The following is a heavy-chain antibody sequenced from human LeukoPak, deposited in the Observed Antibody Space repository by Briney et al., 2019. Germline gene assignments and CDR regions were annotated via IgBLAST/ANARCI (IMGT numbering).Heavy chain of an antibody. Sequence: GASVKVSCKASGSTFTGYYMHWVRQAPGQGLEWMGRINPNSDDKNYARKFQGRVTMTRDTSISTVYMELSRLRSDDTAVYYCARGGKRLTVDYFDYWGQGTLVTVSS. CDR2: INPNSDDK. V-gene: IGHV1-2*06. D-gene: IGHD1-20*01. J-gene: IGHJ4*02. CDR1: GSTFTGYY. CDR3: ARGGKRLTVDYFDY.